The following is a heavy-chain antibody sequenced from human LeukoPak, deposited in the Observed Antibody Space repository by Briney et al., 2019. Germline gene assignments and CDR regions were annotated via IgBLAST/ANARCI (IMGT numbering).Heavy chain of an antibody. CDR2: ISGSGGST. D-gene: IGHD1-26*01. CDR1: GFTFSSYA. Sequence: GGSLRLSCAASGFTFSSYAMSWVRQAPGKGLEWVSAISGSGGSTYYADSVKGRFTISRDNSKNTLYLQMNSLRAEDTAVYYCAKDRGSYSVFAYFDYWGQGTLVTISS. J-gene: IGHJ4*02. V-gene: IGHV3-23*01. CDR3: AKDRGSYSVFAYFDY.